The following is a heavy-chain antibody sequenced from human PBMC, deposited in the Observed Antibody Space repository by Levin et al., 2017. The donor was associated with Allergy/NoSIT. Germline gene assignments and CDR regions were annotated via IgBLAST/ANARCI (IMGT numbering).Heavy chain of an antibody. J-gene: IGHJ4*02. CDR1: GFTFSTYW. CDR3: ARAGDDGKAMITALDY. Sequence: PGGSLRLSCAASGFTFSTYWMHWVRQAPGKGLVWVSRINGDGSIRRYADSVEGRFTISRDNAKNTVYLQMTSLRAEDAALYYCARAGDDGKAMITALDYWGQGTVVTASS. V-gene: IGHV3-74*01. CDR2: INGDGSIR. D-gene: IGHD3-16*01.